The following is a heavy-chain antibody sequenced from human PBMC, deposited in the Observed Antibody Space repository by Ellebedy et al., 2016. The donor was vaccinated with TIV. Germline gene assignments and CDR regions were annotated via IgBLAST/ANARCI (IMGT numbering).Heavy chain of an antibody. J-gene: IGHJ4*02. CDR1: DGSISRYY. CDR2: IYYNGST. Sequence: MPSETLSLTCTVSDGSISRYYWSWIRHPPGKGLEWIGYIYYNGSTNYNPSLKSRVTISVDTSKNQFSMRLSSVTAADTAVYHCARAQGPGMFDYWGQGTLVTVSS. D-gene: IGHD3-10*01. V-gene: IGHV4-59*01. CDR3: ARAQGPGMFDY.